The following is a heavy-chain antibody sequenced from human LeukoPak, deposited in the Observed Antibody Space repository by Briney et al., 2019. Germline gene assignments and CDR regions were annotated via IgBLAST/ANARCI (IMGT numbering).Heavy chain of an antibody. J-gene: IGHJ4*02. D-gene: IGHD6-19*01. Sequence: GESLKISCQGSGYSFTSYWIGWVRQMPGRGLEWMGIIHPGDSDTRYSPSFQGQVTISADKSINTAYLQWSTLKASDIATYYCARLHGSGWFYFDYWGQGTLVTVSS. CDR1: GYSFTSYW. CDR2: IHPGDSDT. CDR3: ARLHGSGWFYFDY. V-gene: IGHV5-51*01.